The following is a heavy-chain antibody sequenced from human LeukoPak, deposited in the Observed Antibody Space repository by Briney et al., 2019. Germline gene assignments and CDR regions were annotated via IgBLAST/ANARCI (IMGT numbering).Heavy chain of an antibody. CDR2: IYSSGST. V-gene: IGHV4-30-4*01. J-gene: IGHJ3*01. CDR1: GGSISSGDCY. D-gene: IGHD2-15*01. Sequence: TSQTLSLTCTVSGGSISSGDCYWSWLRQPPGKGLEWIVYIYSSGSTYYNPSLKSLLTISVDTSKNQFSLKLSSVTAAVTAVYNCARGGLAAPPGYAFDLGGKGTMVTV. CDR3: ARGGLAAPPGYAFDL.